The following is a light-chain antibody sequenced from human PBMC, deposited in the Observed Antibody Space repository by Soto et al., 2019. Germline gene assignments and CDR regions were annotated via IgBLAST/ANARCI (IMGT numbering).Light chain of an antibody. V-gene: IGLV2-8*01. CDR2: EVS. CDR1: TSDIGAYNY. CDR3: SSYAGNNNVV. Sequence: QSALTQPPSASGSPGQSVTISCTGTTSDIGAYNYVSWYQQRPGKAPKLIIYEVSKRPSGVPDRFSGSKSGNTASLTVSGLQAEDEADYYCSSYAGNNNVVFGGGTKLTVL. J-gene: IGLJ2*01.